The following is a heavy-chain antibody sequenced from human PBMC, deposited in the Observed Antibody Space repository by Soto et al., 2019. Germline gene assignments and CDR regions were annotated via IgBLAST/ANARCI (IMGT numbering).Heavy chain of an antibody. CDR3: ARGEDAFFYYGLDV. CDR1: GGNSPASY. Sequence: SHTHSVSGGNSPASYWIWIRKKQGKGLEWIAYIYDTGISGYTPSTSYNPSLKSRVTMSVDTSKSQFSLKLTSVTAADTAVYYCARGEDAFFYYGLDVCGQGITVTGSS. J-gene: IGHJ6*01. CDR2: IYDTGISGYTPST. V-gene: IGHV4-59*01.